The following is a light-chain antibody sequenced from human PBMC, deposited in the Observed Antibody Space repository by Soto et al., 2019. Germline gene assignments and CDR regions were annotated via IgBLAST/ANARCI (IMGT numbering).Light chain of an antibody. Sequence: DIQLTQSPSFLSAAVGDRVTFTCRASQASSSALAWYQHKPGKAPKLLFYVASTLQNGVPSSFSGSGSGTEFTLTISSLQPEDFATYYCQHLNDYRYTFGQGTKVEIK. CDR2: VAS. CDR1: QASSSA. V-gene: IGKV1-9*01. J-gene: IGKJ2*01. CDR3: QHLNDYRYT.